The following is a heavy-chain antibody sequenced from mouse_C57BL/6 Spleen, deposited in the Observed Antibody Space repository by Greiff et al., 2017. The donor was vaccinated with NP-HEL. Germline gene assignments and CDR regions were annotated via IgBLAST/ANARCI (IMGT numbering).Heavy chain of an antibody. Sequence: VKLQQSGPELVKPGASVKISCKASGYAFSSSWMNWVKQRPGKGLEWIGRIYPGDGDTNYNGKFKGKATLTADKSSSTAYMQLSSLTSEDSAVYCCARYYYGSSYLWYFEVWGTGTTVTVSS. J-gene: IGHJ1*03. CDR3: ARYYYGSSYLWYFEV. CDR1: GYAFSSSW. CDR2: IYPGDGDT. V-gene: IGHV1-82*01. D-gene: IGHD1-1*01.